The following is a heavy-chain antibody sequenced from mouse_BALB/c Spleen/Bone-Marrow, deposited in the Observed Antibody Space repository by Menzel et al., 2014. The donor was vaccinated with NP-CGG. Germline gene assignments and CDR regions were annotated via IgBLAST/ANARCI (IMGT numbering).Heavy chain of an antibody. Sequence: QVQLQQSGAELVRPGASVKLSCKASGYTFTSYWMNWVKQRPGQGLEWIGMIDPSDSETHYNQMFKDKATLTVDKSSSAAYMRLSSATSEESAVYYCAREKCKLGFWVAFWGPRTLVSVS. CDR3: AREKCKLGFWVAF. CDR1: GYTFTSYW. D-gene: IGHD3-1*01. J-gene: IGHJ3*01. CDR2: IDPSDSET. V-gene: IGHV1-61*01.